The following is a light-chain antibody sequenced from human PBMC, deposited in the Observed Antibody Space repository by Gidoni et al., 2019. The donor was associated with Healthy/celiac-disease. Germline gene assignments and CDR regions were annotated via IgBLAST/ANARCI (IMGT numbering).Light chain of an antibody. V-gene: IGLV3-1*01. CDR1: KLGDKY. Sequence: SYELTQPPSVSVSPGQTASITCSGDKLGDKYACWYQQNQGQSPVLVIYQDSKRPSGIPERFSGSNSGNTATLTISGTQAMDEDDYYCQAWDSSTVVFGGGTKLTVL. J-gene: IGLJ2*01. CDR2: QDS. CDR3: QAWDSSTVV.